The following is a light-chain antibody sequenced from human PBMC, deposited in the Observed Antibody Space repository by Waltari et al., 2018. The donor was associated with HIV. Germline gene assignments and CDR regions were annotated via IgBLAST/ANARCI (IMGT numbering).Light chain of an antibody. CDR3: AAWHDSLNGSWV. CDR1: SSKIGSNT. J-gene: IGLJ3*02. CDR2: SNS. V-gene: IGLV1-44*01. Sequence: QSVLTQPPSASGTPGQRVTISCSGSSSKIGSNTVNWYQQLPGTAPKLLIYSNSGRPSGVPDRFSVSRSGASASLAISWLKSGDEADYYWAAWHDSLNGSWVFGGGTRLTVL.